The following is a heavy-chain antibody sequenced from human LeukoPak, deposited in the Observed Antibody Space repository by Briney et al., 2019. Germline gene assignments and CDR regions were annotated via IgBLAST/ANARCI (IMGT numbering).Heavy chain of an antibody. CDR2: IIPIFGTA. J-gene: IGHJ5*02. CDR3: ARGRPTTSIAAAGVNWFDP. Sequence: SVKVTCKASGGTFSSYAISWVRQAPGQGLEWMGGIIPIFGTANYAQKFQGRVTITADKSTSTAYMELSSLRSEDTAVYYCARGRPTTSIAAAGVNWFDPWGQGTLVTVSS. CDR1: GGTFSSYA. V-gene: IGHV1-69*06. D-gene: IGHD6-13*01.